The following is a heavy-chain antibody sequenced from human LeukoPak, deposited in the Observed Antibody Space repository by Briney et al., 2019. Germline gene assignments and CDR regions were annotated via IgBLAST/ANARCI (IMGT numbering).Heavy chain of an antibody. D-gene: IGHD3-22*01. Sequence: PVKVSCKASGGTFSSYAISWVRQAPGQGLEWMGRIIPIFGTANYAQKFQGRVTITTDESTSTAYMELSSLRSEDTAVYYCARYYDSNGADYWGQGNLGTVSS. CDR1: GGTFSSYA. J-gene: IGHJ4*02. CDR3: ARYYDSNGADY. CDR2: IIPIFGTA. V-gene: IGHV1-69*05.